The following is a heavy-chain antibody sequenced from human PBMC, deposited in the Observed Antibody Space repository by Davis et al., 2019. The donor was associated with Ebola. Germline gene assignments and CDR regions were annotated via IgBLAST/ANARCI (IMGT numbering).Heavy chain of an antibody. CDR2: ISAYNGNT. V-gene: IGHV1-18*01. J-gene: IGHJ1*01. D-gene: IGHD6-19*01. Sequence: AASVKVSCKTSGYTFTSYGISWVRQAPGQGLEWMGWISAYNGNTNYAQKLQGRVTMTTDTSTSTAYMELRSLRSDDTAVYYCARDRGYSSGWYVQHWGQGTLVTVSS. CDR3: ARDRGYSSGWYVQH. CDR1: GYTFTSYG.